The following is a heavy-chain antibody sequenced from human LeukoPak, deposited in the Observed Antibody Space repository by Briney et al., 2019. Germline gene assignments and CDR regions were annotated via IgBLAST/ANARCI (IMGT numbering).Heavy chain of an antibody. CDR2: IYYSVST. CDR1: GGSISTYY. V-gene: IGHV4-59*07. J-gene: IGHJ6*02. Sequence: SDTLSLTCTGSGGSISTYYWSWLRQPPGKGLECIGYIYYSVSTNSNPPLKSRITISVDTSKNQFSLKLSSVTAADTAVYYCTRSLGVVIHGGMDVWGQGTTVTVSS. CDR3: TRSLGVVIHGGMDV. D-gene: IGHD3-3*01.